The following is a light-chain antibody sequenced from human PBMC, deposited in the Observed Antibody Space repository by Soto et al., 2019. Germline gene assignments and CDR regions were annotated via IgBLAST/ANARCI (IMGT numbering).Light chain of an antibody. CDR3: PQHSSSGT. CDR2: GGS. J-gene: IGKJ1*01. Sequence: CTASQSVRNNYLAWYQQKPGPAPRLLIYGGSNRATGIPDRFSRRESGTHFTPTVTTLEPHGFAEYYCPQHSSSGTVRQGTKVDIK. V-gene: IGKV3-20*01. CDR1: QSVRNNY.